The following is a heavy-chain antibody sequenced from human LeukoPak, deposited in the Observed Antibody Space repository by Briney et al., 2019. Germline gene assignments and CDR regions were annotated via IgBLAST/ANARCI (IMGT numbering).Heavy chain of an antibody. D-gene: IGHD5-24*01. CDR2: IKDDGSLK. Sequence: GGSLRLSWVGSRLTFSGFEMNWVRQAPGKGLEWVSYIKDDGSLKTYADSVKGRFTISRDNAKNSLYLQMNSLRVEDTAIYYCARRFRDWGQGTLVTVSS. J-gene: IGHJ4*02. CDR3: ARRFRD. V-gene: IGHV3-48*03. CDR1: RLTFSGFE.